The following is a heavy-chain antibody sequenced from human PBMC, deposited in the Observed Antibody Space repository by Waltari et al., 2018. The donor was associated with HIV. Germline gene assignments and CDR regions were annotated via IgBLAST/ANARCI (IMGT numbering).Heavy chain of an antibody. D-gene: IGHD6-19*01. CDR2: INGDVSST. CDR3: ARERQWVIWFDP. J-gene: IGHJ5*02. Sequence: EVQLVESGGGLVQPGGSLRLSCAASGFTFSRYWMHWVRQAPGKGLVWVSRINGDVSSTSYAGSGKGRFTISRDNAKNTLYLQMNSLRAEDTAVYYCARERQWVIWFDPWGQGTLVTVSS. V-gene: IGHV3-74*01. CDR1: GFTFSRYW.